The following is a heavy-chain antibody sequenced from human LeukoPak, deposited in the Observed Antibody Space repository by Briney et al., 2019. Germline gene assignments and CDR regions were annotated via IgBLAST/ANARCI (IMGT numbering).Heavy chain of an antibody. CDR1: GFTFSDYW. D-gene: IGHD4-17*01. CDR3: ARKMTTVTYGYYYYMDV. J-gene: IGHJ6*03. Sequence: PGGSLRLSCAASGFTFSDYWMHWVRQAPGKGLVWVSRINTDESRTSYTDSVKGRFTISRDNSKNTLYLQMNSLRAEDTAVYYCARKMTTVTYGYYYYMDVWGKGTTVTVSS. V-gene: IGHV3-74*01. CDR2: INTDESRT.